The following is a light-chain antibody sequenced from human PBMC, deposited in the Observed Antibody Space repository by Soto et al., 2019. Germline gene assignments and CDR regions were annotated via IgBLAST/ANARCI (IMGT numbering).Light chain of an antibody. CDR3: QQYDRAPRT. CDR2: GVS. CDR1: QSLSSNY. V-gene: IGKV3-20*01. Sequence: EIVLTQSPGTLSLSPGERATLSCRASQSLSSNYLAWYQRKPGQAPRLLIYGVSSRATGIPDRFSGSGSGTDFTLSISRLEPEDSAVYYWQQYDRAPRTFGQGTKV. J-gene: IGKJ1*01.